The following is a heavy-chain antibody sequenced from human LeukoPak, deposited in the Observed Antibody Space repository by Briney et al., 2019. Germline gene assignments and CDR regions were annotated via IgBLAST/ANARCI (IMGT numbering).Heavy chain of an antibody. Sequence: PSETLSLTCAVYGGSFSGYYWSWIRQPPGKGLEWIREINHSGSTNYNPSLKSRVTISVDTSKNQFSLKLSSVTAADTAVYYCARGRLEWLLYGAFDIWGQGTMVTVSS. V-gene: IGHV4-34*01. CDR3: ARGRLEWLLYGAFDI. D-gene: IGHD3-3*01. CDR1: GGSFSGYY. J-gene: IGHJ3*02. CDR2: INHSGST.